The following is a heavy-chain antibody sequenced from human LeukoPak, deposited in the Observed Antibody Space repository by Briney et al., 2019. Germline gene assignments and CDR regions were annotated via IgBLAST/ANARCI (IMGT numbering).Heavy chain of an antibody. D-gene: IGHD2-15*01. CDR1: GYTFTSYY. CDR3: ARAATAYCSGGPSCTVSFFDY. V-gene: IGHV1-46*01. CDR2: INPSGGST. Sequence: ASVKVSCKASGYTFTSYYMHWVRQAPGQGLEWMGIINPSGGSTGHAQKFQGRVTMTRDTSTSTVYMELSSLRSEDTAVYYCARAATAYCSGGPSCTVSFFDYWGQGTLVTASS. J-gene: IGHJ4*02.